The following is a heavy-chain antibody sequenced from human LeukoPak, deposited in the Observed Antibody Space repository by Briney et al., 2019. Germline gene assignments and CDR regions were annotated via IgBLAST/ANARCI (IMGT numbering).Heavy chain of an antibody. CDR2: IGYTGTT. CDR1: GGSISTRNHY. Sequence: PSETLSLTCTVTGGSISTRNHYWGWLRQPPGKGLEWIGSIGYTGTTNSNPSLKSRVTLSVDTSKNQVSLTLSPVTAADTAVYFCARRMGSGATYPRTFDYWGQGTLVTVSS. CDR3: ARRMGSGATYPRTFDY. V-gene: IGHV4-39*01. D-gene: IGHD2-8*02. J-gene: IGHJ4*02.